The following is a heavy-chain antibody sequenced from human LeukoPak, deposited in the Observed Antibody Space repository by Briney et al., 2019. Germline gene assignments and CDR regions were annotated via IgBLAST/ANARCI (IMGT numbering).Heavy chain of an antibody. D-gene: IGHD3-16*01. V-gene: IGHV3-23*01. J-gene: IGHJ3*02. CDR3: AKDREYSYVYDAFDI. Sequence: GGSLRLSCAASGFTFSSYAMSWVRQAPGKGLEWVSGMSGSGGSTYYADSVKGRFTISRDNSKNTLYLQMNTLRAEDTAVYNCAKDREYSYVYDAFDIWGQGTLVTVSS. CDR1: GFTFSSYA. CDR2: MSGSGGST.